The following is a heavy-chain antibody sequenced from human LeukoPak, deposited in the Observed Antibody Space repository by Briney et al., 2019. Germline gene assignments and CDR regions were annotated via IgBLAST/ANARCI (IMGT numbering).Heavy chain of an antibody. CDR2: IYSGGST. CDR1: GLTVSSNY. V-gene: IGHV3-66*01. D-gene: IGHD3-22*01. J-gene: IGHJ4*02. Sequence: GGSLRLSCAASGLTVSSNYMSWVRQAPGKGLEWVSVIYSGGSTYYADSVKGRFTISRDNSKNTLYLQMNSLRAEDTAVYYCARAYYYDSSGYYYWGQGTLVTVSS. CDR3: ARAYYYDSSGYYY.